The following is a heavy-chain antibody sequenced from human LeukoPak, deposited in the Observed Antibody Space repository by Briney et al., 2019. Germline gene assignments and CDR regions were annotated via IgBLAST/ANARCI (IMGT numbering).Heavy chain of an antibody. J-gene: IGHJ3*02. CDR3: ARDYIAMLGRNAFDI. CDR1: GFTFSSYS. Sequence: GGSLRLSCAASGFTFSSYSMNWVRQAPGKGLEWVSSISSSSSYIYYADSVKGRFTISRDNAKNSLYLQMNSLRAEDTAVYYCARDYIAMLGRNAFDIWGQGTMVTVSS. CDR2: ISSSSSYI. V-gene: IGHV3-21*01. D-gene: IGHD3-10*02.